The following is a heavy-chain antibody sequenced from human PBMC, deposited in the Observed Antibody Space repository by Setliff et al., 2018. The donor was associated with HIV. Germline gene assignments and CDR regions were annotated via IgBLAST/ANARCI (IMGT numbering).Heavy chain of an antibody. J-gene: IGHJ6*03. CDR3: ASLYYYDSSGYTPYMDV. CDR2: IYTSGST. Sequence: SETLSLTCTVSGGSISSGSYYWSWIRQPAGKGLEWIGRIYTSGSTNYNPSLKSRVTISVDTSKNQFSLKLSSVTAADTAVYYCASLYYYDSSGYTPYMDVWGKGTTGTVSS. V-gene: IGHV4-61*02. CDR1: GGSISSGSYY. D-gene: IGHD3-22*01.